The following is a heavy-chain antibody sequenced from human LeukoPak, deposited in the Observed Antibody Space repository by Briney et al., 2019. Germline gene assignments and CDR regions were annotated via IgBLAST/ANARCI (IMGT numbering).Heavy chain of an antibody. CDR2: ISGSGGST. CDR1: GFTFSSYA. D-gene: IGHD3-16*01. CDR3: AKYSAGRWRDDSVWGSPVQH. Sequence: PGRSLRLSCAASGFTFSSYAMHWVRQAPGKGLEWVSAISGSGGSTYYADSVKGRFTISTDNSKNTPYLQMNSLRAEDTAVYYCAKYSAGRWRDDSVWGSPVQHWGQGTLVTVSS. J-gene: IGHJ1*01. V-gene: IGHV3-23*01.